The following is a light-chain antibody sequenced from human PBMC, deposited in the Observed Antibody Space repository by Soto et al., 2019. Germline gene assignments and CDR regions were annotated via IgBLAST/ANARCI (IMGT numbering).Light chain of an antibody. J-gene: IGKJ5*01. CDR3: QQYNDWPPIT. Sequence: EIVMTDSPSTLALSPGGRAALSCSAIHIVSSNLAWYQQKPGQAPRLLIYDASTRATVIPARFSGSGSGTEFTLTIGSLQSEDFAVYYCQQYNDWPPITFGQGTRLEIK. CDR1: HIVSSN. CDR2: DAS. V-gene: IGKV3-15*01.